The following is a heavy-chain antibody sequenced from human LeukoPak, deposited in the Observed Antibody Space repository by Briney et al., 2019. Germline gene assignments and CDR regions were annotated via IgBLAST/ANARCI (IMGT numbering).Heavy chain of an antibody. V-gene: IGHV3-48*01. J-gene: IGHJ4*02. CDR1: GFAFNTYS. CDR2: IRSDSTII. Sequence: PGGSLRLSCAASGFAFNTYSMNWVRQAPGKGLEWVSYIRSDSTIINYAESVKGRFTISRDNAKNSLYLQMSSLRAEDTAVYFCARVQAGKWDFDFWGQGTLVTVSS. CDR3: ARVQAGKWDFDF. D-gene: IGHD2-8*01.